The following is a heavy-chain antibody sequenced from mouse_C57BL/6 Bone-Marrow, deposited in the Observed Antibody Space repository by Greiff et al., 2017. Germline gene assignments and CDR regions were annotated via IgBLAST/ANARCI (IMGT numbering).Heavy chain of an antibody. D-gene: IGHD1-1*01. Sequence: VQLQQSGTVLARPGASVKMSCKTSGYTFTSYWMHWVKQRPGQGLEWIGAIYPGNSDTSSNQKFKGKAKLTAVTSASTAYMELSSLTNEDSAVYYCTRRGFYYYGSSFFPWFAYWGQGTLVTVSA. CDR3: TRRGFYYYGSSFFPWFAY. J-gene: IGHJ3*01. CDR2: IYPGNSDT. CDR1: GYTFTSYW. V-gene: IGHV1-5*01.